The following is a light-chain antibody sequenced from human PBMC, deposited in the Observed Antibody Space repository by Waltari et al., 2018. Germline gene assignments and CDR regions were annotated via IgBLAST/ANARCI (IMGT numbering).Light chain of an antibody. CDR3: SSYSTSSSLIL. J-gene: IGLJ2*01. Sequence: QSALSQPPSVSGSPGQSITISCTGASSDVGGHDYVSWYQQHPGKAPKLIIRDVNNRPSGVSNRFSGSKSGNTASLTISGLQAEDEADYYCSSYSTSSSLILFGEGTKVTVL. CDR2: DVN. V-gene: IGLV2-14*03. CDR1: SSDVGGHDY.